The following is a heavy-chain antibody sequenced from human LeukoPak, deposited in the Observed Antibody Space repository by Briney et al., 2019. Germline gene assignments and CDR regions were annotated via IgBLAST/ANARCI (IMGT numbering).Heavy chain of an antibody. V-gene: IGHV3-9*01. CDR2: ISWNSGSI. CDR1: GFTFDDYA. CDR3: AKGKGEMATINMYYFDY. Sequence: GGSLRLSCAASGFTFDDYAMHWVRQAPGKGQEWVSGISWNSGSIGYADSVKGRFTISRDNAKNSLYLQMNSLRAEDTALYYCAKGKGEMATINMYYFDYWGQGTLVTVSS. J-gene: IGHJ4*02. D-gene: IGHD5-24*01.